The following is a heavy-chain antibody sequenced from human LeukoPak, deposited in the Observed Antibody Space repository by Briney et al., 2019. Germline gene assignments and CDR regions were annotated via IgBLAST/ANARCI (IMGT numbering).Heavy chain of an antibody. D-gene: IGHD3-22*01. CDR1: GFTFSSYG. J-gene: IGHJ4*02. Sequence: PGGSLRLSCAASGFTFSSYGMHWVRQAPGKGLEWVANIKQDGSEKYYVDSVKGRFTISRDNAKNSLYLQMNSLRAEDTAVYYCATSSAYYYFDFDYWGQGTLVTVSS. CDR2: IKQDGSEK. V-gene: IGHV3-7*01. CDR3: ATSSAYYYFDFDY.